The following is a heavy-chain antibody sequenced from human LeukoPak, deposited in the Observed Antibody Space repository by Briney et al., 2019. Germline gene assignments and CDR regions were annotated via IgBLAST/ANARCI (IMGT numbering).Heavy chain of an antibody. V-gene: IGHV3-11*01. Sequence: GGSLRLSCAASGFTFTDYYMSWIRQAPGKGLEWISYISDSGGTKHYADSVKGRFTISRDNAKSSLYLQTNSLRAEDTAVYYCARGAGPLFDPWGHGTLVTVSS. CDR3: ARGAGPLFDP. J-gene: IGHJ5*02. CDR1: GFTFTDYY. CDR2: ISDSGGTK.